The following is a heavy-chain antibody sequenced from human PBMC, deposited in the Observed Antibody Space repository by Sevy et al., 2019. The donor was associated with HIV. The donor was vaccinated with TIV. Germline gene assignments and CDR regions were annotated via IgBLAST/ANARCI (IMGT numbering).Heavy chain of an antibody. V-gene: IGHV3-7*01. CDR1: GFSFNNHW. CDR3: AGHPTGLQSFNYLLSTYFDS. CDR2: IKHDGSEK. D-gene: IGHD3-9*01. Sequence: GGSLRLSCAASGFSFNNHWMSWVRQAPEKGLEWVANIKHDGSEKYYADSLEGRFAVSRDNAKNSLFLQINSLRVEDTAVYFCAGHPTGLQSFNYLLSTYFDSWGQGTLVTVSS. J-gene: IGHJ4*02.